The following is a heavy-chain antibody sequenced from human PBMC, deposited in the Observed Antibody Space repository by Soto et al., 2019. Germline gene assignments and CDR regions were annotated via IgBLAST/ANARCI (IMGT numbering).Heavy chain of an antibody. V-gene: IGHV4-4*02. CDR2: IYHSGST. J-gene: IGHJ6*02. Sequence: SDTLSLTCAVSGGSISSSNWWSWVRQPPGKGLEWIGEIYHSGSTNYNPSLKSRVTISVDKSKNQFSLKLSSVTAADTAVYYCARCYGSGSSYYYYYGMDVWGQGTTVTV. D-gene: IGHD3-10*01. CDR3: ARCYGSGSSYYYYYGMDV. CDR1: GGSISSSNW.